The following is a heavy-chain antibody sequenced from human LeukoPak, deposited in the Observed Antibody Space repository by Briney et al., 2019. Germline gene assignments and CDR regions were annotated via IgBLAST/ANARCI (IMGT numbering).Heavy chain of an antibody. V-gene: IGHV3-23*01. D-gene: IGHD4-17*01. CDR2: ISNSGRNT. J-gene: IGHJ4*02. CDR1: GFTFRSYA. CDR3: ASRFSGDYR. Sequence: PGGSLRLSCSASGFTFRSYAMAWVRQAPGTGLGWVSAISNSGRNTYYADSVKGRFTISRDNSKNTLYLEMNSLRAEDTAVYYCASRFSGDYRWGQGTLVTVSS.